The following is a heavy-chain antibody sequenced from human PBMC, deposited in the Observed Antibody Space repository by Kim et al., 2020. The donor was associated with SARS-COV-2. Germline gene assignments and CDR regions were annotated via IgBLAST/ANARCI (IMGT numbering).Heavy chain of an antibody. CDR1: GGTFSSYA. J-gene: IGHJ3*02. CDR2: IIPIFGTA. Sequence: SVKVSCKASGGTFSSYAISWVRQAPGQGLEWMGGIIPIFGTANYAQKFQGRVTITADKSTSTAYMELSSLRSEDTAVYYCARDPTVVVAFRGAFDIWGQGTMVTVSS. D-gene: IGHD2-21*01. V-gene: IGHV1-69*06. CDR3: ARDPTVVVAFRGAFDI.